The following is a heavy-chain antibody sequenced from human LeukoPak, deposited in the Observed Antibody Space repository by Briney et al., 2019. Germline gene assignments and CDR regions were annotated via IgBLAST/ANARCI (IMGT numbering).Heavy chain of an antibody. CDR3: ARATWDPNYYYYMDV. D-gene: IGHD1-26*01. CDR2: INSDGSST. CDR1: GFTFSNAW. Sequence: PSGGSLRLSCAASGFTFSNAWMHWVRQAPGKGLVWVSRINSDGSSTSYADSVKGRFTISRDNAKNTLYLQMNSLRAEDTAVYFCARATWDPNYYYYMDVWGKGTTVTISS. J-gene: IGHJ6*03. V-gene: IGHV3-74*01.